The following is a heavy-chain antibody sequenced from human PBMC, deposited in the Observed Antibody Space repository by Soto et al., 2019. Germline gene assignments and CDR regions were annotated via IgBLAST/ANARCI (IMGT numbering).Heavy chain of an antibody. CDR1: GGTFSSWP. D-gene: IGHD3-16*01. CDR3: AKTPGTSRCWFAP. V-gene: IGHV1-69*02. J-gene: IGHJ5*02. CDR2: IIPLLDKP. Sequence: QVQLVQSGAEVKPPGSSVRVSCKASGGTFSSWPVSWVRQAPGQGLEWLGRIIPLLDKPNYAQKFQGSLTITANGSMATAYTDLPTLGSDDTAVYSCAKTPGTSRCWFAPWGQGALAAVSS.